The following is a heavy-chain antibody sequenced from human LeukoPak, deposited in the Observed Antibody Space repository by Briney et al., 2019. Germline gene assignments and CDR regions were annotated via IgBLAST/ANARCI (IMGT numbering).Heavy chain of an antibody. Sequence: ASVKVSCKASGYTFTSYGISWVRQAPGQGLEWMEWISAYNGNTNYAQKLQGRVTMTTDTSTSTAYMELRSLRSDDTAVYYCARDRRIAALSAIDYWGQGTLVTVSS. V-gene: IGHV1-18*01. CDR1: GYTFTSYG. CDR3: ARDRRIAALSAIDY. J-gene: IGHJ4*02. CDR2: ISAYNGNT. D-gene: IGHD6-13*01.